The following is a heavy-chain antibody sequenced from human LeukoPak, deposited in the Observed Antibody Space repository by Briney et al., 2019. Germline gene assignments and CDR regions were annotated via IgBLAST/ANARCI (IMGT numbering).Heavy chain of an antibody. CDR2: ISGRGGAT. Sequence: AGGSLRLSCVVSGFTFSDNAMTWVRQAPGKGLEWVSTISGRGGATYYADFVKGLSTISRDNSKNTLSLQLNSLRDEDTAVYYCAKVRMLAGSYRGLDSWGQGTLVTVSS. J-gene: IGHJ4*02. CDR3: AKVRMLAGSYRGLDS. D-gene: IGHD6-19*01. V-gene: IGHV3-23*01. CDR1: GFTFSDNA.